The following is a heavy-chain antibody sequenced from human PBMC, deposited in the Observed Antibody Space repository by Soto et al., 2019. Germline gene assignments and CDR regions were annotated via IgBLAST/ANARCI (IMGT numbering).Heavy chain of an antibody. Sequence: PSETLSLTCTVSGGSISSYYWSWIRQPPGKGLEWIGYIYYSGSTNYNPSLKSRVTISVDTSKNQFSLKLSSVTAADTAVYYCARAHQVKVAFDIWGQGTMVTVS. D-gene: IGHD3-22*01. CDR3: ARAHQVKVAFDI. J-gene: IGHJ3*02. CDR1: GGSISSYY. CDR2: IYYSGST. V-gene: IGHV4-59*01.